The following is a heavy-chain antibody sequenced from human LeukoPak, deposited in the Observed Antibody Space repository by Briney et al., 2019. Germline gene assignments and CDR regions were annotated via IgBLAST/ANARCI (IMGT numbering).Heavy chain of an antibody. Sequence: QTGGSLRLSCAASGFTFSSYGMNWVRQAPGKGLEWVAVISYDGSNKYYADSVKARFTISRDNSKNTLYLQMNSLRAEDTAVYYCAKDRDGSGSVDYWGQGTLVTVSS. CDR3: AKDRDGSGSVDY. V-gene: IGHV3-30*18. D-gene: IGHD1-26*01. CDR1: GFTFSSYG. J-gene: IGHJ4*02. CDR2: ISYDGSNK.